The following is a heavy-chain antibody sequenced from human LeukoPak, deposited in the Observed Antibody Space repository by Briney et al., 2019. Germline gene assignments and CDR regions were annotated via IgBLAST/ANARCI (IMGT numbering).Heavy chain of an antibody. J-gene: IGHJ4*01. CDR3: ARDAQRGFDYSNSLKY. D-gene: IGHD4-11*01. Sequence: GRSLRLSCVASGFIFSHYGMHWVRQAPGKGLEWVAVIWSDGSNRFYAGSVKGRSTISRDNSQNTVFLQMNSLRAEDTAMYYCARDAQRGFDYSNSLKYWGHGILVTVSS. CDR1: GFIFSHYG. V-gene: IGHV3-33*01. CDR2: IWSDGSNR.